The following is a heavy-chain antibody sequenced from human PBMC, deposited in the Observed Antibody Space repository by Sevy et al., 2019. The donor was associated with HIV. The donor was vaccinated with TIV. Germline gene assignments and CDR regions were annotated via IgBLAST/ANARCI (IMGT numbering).Heavy chain of an antibody. Sequence: GGSLRLSCAASGFTFDDYAMHWVRQAPGKGLEWVSGISWNSGSIGYADSVKGRFTISRDNAKNSLYLQMNSLRAEDTALYYCAKDKGYCTNGVCYTSYYYGMDVWGQGTTVTVSS. CDR3: AKDKGYCTNGVCYTSYYYGMDV. CDR1: GFTFDDYA. V-gene: IGHV3-9*01. D-gene: IGHD2-8*01. J-gene: IGHJ6*02. CDR2: ISWNSGSI.